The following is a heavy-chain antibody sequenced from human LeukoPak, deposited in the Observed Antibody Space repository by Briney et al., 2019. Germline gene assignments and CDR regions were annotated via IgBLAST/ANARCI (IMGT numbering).Heavy chain of an antibody. D-gene: IGHD1-1*01. CDR3: ARRRVSWLTLENWFDP. V-gene: IGHV4-34*01. CDR2: INHSGGT. CDR1: GGSFSGYY. J-gene: IGHJ5*02. Sequence: SETLSLTCAVYGGSFSGYYWSWIRQPPGKGLEWIGEINHSGGTNYNPSLKSRVTISVDTSKNQFSLKLSSVTAADTAVYYCARRRVSWLTLENWFDPWGQGTLVTVSS.